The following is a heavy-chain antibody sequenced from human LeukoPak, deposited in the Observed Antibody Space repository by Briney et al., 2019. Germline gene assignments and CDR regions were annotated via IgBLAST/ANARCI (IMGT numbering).Heavy chain of an antibody. J-gene: IGHJ5*02. CDR1: GGSISSGSYY. CDR2: IYYSGST. D-gene: IGHD1-20*01. V-gene: IGHV4-61*01. CDR3: ARDWYNWNDGKGNWFDP. Sequence: PSETLSLTCTVSGGSISSGSYYWSWIRQPPGKGLEWVGYIYYSGSTNYSPSLKSRVTISVDTSKNQFSLKLSSVTAADTAVYYCARDWYNWNDGKGNWFDPWGQGTLVTVSS.